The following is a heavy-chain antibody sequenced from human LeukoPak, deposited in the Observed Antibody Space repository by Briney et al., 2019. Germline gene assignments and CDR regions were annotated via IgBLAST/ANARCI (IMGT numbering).Heavy chain of an antibody. J-gene: IGHJ4*02. CDR2: IKQDGSEK. CDR3: ARGGGYFDY. Sequence: PGGSLRLSCTASGFTFSNYWMSWVRQAPGKGLEWVANIKQDGSEKYYVDSVKGRFTISRDNAKNSLYLQMNSLRAEDTAVYYCARGGGYFDYWGQGTLVTVSS. V-gene: IGHV3-7*01. CDR1: GFTFSNYW.